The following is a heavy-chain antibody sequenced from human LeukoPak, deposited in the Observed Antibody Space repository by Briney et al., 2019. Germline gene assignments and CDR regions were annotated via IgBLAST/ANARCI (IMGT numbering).Heavy chain of an antibody. CDR2: ISSSGSTI. Sequence: GGSLRLSCAASGFTFSDYYMSWIRQAPGKGLERVSYISSSGSTIYYADSVKGRFTISRDNAKNSLYLQMNSLRAEDTAVYYCARDMEPRYCSSTSCLRTNYYYYGMDVWGQGTTVTVSS. D-gene: IGHD2-2*01. J-gene: IGHJ6*02. CDR3: ARDMEPRYCSSTSCLRTNYYYYGMDV. V-gene: IGHV3-11*01. CDR1: GFTFSDYY.